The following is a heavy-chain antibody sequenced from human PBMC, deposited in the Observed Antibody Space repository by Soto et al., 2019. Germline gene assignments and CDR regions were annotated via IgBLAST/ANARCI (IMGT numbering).Heavy chain of an antibody. CDR1: GAYISSYD. Sequence: SETLSLTCAVSGAYISSYDCNWIRQAPGKGLEWIGNRTSNYNPSLKSRVTISLDTSKNLFSLMLTSVTAADTAVYYCASYASGTYPFFDQWGRGTLVTVSS. CDR2: RTS. CDR3: ASYASGTYPFFDQ. D-gene: IGHD3-10*01. J-gene: IGHJ4*02. V-gene: IGHV4-59*01.